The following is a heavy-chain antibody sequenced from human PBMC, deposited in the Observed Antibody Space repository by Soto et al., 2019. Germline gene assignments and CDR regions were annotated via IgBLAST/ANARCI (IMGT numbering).Heavy chain of an antibody. CDR3: ARDSGHYYRSDAFDK. Sequence: ASVKVSCKASGYTFTASYMHWVRQAPGQGLEWMGIIDPSGGSTSCSQKFQGRVTMTRDTSTSTVYMELNSLRSEDTAVFYCARDSGHYYRSDAFDKWGQGTMVTVSS. D-gene: IGHD1-26*01. J-gene: IGHJ3*02. V-gene: IGHV1-46*01. CDR1: GYTFTASY. CDR2: IDPSGGST.